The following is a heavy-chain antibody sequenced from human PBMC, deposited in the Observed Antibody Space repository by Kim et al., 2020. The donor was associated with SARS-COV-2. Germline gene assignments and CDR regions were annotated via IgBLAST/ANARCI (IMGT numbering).Heavy chain of an antibody. J-gene: IGHJ4*02. CDR3: ARDYYGSGSYYTGYFDY. D-gene: IGHD3-10*01. V-gene: IGHV3-30*07. Sequence: KGRFTISRDNSKNTLYLQMNSLRAEDTAVYYCARDYYGSGSYYTGYFDYWGQGTLVTVSS.